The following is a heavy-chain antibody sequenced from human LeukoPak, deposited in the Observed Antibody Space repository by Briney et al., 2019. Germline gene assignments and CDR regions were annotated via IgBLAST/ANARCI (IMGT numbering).Heavy chain of an antibody. D-gene: IGHD6-6*01. CDR1: GGSISSSSYY. CDR2: IYYSGST. Sequence: TETLSLTCTVSGGSISSSSYYWGWIRQPPGKGLEWIGSIYYSGSTYYNPSLKSRVTISVDTSKNQFSLKLSSVTAADTAVYYCARERDRARPRSWGQGTLVTVSS. V-gene: IGHV4-39*02. CDR3: ARERDRARPRS. J-gene: IGHJ5*02.